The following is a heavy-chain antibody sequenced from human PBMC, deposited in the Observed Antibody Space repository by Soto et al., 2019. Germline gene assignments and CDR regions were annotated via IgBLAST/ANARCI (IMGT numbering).Heavy chain of an antibody. D-gene: IGHD3-10*01. V-gene: IGHV3-74*01. CDR3: AKRGVDTFGLSY. CDR2: INTDGSST. J-gene: IGHJ4*02. CDR1: GFTFSSFW. Sequence: EVQLVESGGGLVQPGGSLRLSCAVSGFTFSSFWMHWVRQAPGEGLVWVSRINTDGSSTSYADSVKGRFTISRDNAKNTLYLQMIRLRVEDTAMYYCAKRGVDTFGLSYWGQGTLVTVSS.